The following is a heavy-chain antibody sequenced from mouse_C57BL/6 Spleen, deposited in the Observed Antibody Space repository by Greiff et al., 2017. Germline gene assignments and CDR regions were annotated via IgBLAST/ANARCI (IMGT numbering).Heavy chain of an antibody. J-gene: IGHJ2*01. CDR3: ARSLYYYGSSLDY. D-gene: IGHD1-1*01. CDR2: IYPGDGDT. CDR1: GYAFSSSW. Sequence: QVQLQQSGPELVKPGASVKISCKASGYAFSSSWMNWVKQRPGKGLEGIGRIYPGDGDTNYNGKFKGKATLTADKSSSTAYMQLSSLTSADSAVHFCARSLYYYGSSLDYWGQGTTLTVSS. V-gene: IGHV1-82*01.